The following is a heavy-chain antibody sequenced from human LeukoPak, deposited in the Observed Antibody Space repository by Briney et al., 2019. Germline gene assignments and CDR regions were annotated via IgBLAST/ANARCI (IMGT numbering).Heavy chain of an antibody. V-gene: IGHV3-48*01. Sequence: GSLRLSCAASGFTFSSYDMHWVRQAPGKGLEWVSYISSSSSTIYYADSVKGRFTISRDNAKNSLYLQMNSLRAEDTAVYYCARHAVRGSYPSGMDVWGQGTTVTVSS. CDR3: ARHAVRGSYPSGMDV. J-gene: IGHJ6*02. CDR2: ISSSSSTI. CDR1: GFTFSSYD. D-gene: IGHD1-26*01.